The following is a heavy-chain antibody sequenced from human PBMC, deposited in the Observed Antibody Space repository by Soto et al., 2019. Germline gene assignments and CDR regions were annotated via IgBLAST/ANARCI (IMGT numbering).Heavy chain of an antibody. J-gene: IGHJ4*02. CDR3: ARDLGIQLWSFDY. CDR1: GYTFTSYA. Sequence: ASVKVSCKASGYTFTSYAMHWVRQAPGQRLEWMGWINAGNDNTKYSQKFQGRVTITRDTSASTAYMELSSLRSEDTAVYYCARDLGIQLWSFDYWGQGTLVTVSS. V-gene: IGHV1-3*01. D-gene: IGHD5-18*01. CDR2: INAGNDNT.